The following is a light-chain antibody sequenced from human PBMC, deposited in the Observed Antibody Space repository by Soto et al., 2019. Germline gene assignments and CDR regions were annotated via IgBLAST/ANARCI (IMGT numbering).Light chain of an antibody. V-gene: IGKV1-39*01. CDR2: GTS. Sequence: DIQMTQPPSSLSASVGDRATITCRASQTISSYLNLFQQKPGKAPKLLIYGTSTLQSGVPSRFSGSGSGTDFTLTISSLQPEDFATYYCQQGYNTPQTFGQGTKVDIK. CDR1: QTISSY. CDR3: QQGYNTPQT. J-gene: IGKJ1*01.